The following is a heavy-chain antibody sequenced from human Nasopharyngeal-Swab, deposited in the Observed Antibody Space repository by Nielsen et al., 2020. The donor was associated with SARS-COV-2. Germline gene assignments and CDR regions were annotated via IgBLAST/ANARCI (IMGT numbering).Heavy chain of an antibody. D-gene: IGHD1-26*01. J-gene: IGHJ4*02. CDR2: ISSSSSSI. Sequence: GESLKISCAASAFSFSTYSMNWVRQAPGKGLEWVAYISSSSSSIYYADSVKGRFTISRDNAKNSLYLQMNTLRAEDTAVYYCARQSGSSWHFEYWGQGTLVTVSS. CDR3: ARQSGSSWHFEY. V-gene: IGHV3-48*04. CDR1: AFSFSTYS.